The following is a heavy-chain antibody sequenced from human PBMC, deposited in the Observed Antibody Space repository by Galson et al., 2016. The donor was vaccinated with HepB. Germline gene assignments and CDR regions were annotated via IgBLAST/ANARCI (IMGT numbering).Heavy chain of an antibody. CDR2: IGTAGDT. V-gene: IGHV3-13*01. CDR1: GFTFSSYD. Sequence: SLRLSCAASGFTFSSYDMHWVRQATGKGLEWVSAIGTAGDTYYPGSVKGRFTISRENAKNSLYLQMNSLRAGDTAVYYCARGDRRYRSGGSCYSDYYYGMDVWGQGTTVTVSS. D-gene: IGHD2-15*01. CDR3: ARGDRRYRSGGSCYSDYYYGMDV. J-gene: IGHJ6*02.